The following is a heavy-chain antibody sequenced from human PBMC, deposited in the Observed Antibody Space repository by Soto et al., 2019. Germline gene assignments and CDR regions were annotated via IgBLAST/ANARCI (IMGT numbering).Heavy chain of an antibody. V-gene: IGHV4-39*01. D-gene: IGHD3-10*01. CDR2: IYYSGST. Sequence: SETLSLTCTVSGGSISSSSYYWGWIRQPPGKGLEWIGSIYYSGSTYYNPSLKSRVTISVDTSKNQFSLKLSSVTAADTAVYYCARVMVRGVIASDYWGQGTLVTVSS. CDR3: ARVMVRGVIASDY. J-gene: IGHJ4*02. CDR1: GGSISSSSYY.